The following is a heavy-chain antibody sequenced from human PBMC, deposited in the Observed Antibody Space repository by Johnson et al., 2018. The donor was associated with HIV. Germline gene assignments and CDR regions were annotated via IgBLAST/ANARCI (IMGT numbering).Heavy chain of an antibody. J-gene: IGHJ3*02. CDR3: AKGSGDYRSDAFDI. Sequence: VQLVESGGGLVKPGGSLRLSCAASGFTFSDAWMSWVRQAPGKGLEWVGRIKSKTDGGTPDYAAPVKGRFTISRDDSKNTLYLQMNSLKTEDTAVYYCAKGSGDYRSDAFDIWGQGTMVTVSS. CDR2: IKSKTDGGTP. V-gene: IGHV3-15*01. CDR1: GFTFSDAW. D-gene: IGHD4-17*01.